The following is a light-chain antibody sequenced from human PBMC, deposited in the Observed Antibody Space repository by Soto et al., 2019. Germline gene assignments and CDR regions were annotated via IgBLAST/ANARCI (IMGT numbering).Light chain of an antibody. J-gene: IGKJ4*01. CDR3: QQYSNWPLT. V-gene: IGKV3-15*01. CDR1: QSVSSN. CDR2: GAS. Sequence: EIVMTQSPATLSVSPGERATLSCRASQSVSSNLAWYQQKPGQAPSLLIYGASTRATGIPARFSGSGSGTEFTLTISGLQSEDFAVYYCQQYSNWPLTFGGGTKVEIK.